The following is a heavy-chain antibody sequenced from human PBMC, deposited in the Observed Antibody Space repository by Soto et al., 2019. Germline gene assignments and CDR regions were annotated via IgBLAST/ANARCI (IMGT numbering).Heavy chain of an antibody. J-gene: IGHJ4*02. Sequence: GGSLRLSCAASGFTFSDYYMSWIRQAPGKGLEWVSYISSGSSYTKYADSVKGRLTISRDNAKNSLYLQMNSPRAEDTAVYYCARVDSYGFDYWGQGTLVTVSS. CDR3: ARVDSYGFDY. D-gene: IGHD5-18*01. CDR2: ISSGSSYT. V-gene: IGHV3-11*06. CDR1: GFTFSDYY.